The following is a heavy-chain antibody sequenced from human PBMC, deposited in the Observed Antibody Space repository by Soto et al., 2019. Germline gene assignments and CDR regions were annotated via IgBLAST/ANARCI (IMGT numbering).Heavy chain of an antibody. CDR2: FDPEDGET. D-gene: IGHD3-3*01. CDR3: ARDFARNDFWSGYFRLTEYYFDY. J-gene: IGHJ4*02. V-gene: IGHV1-24*01. CDR1: GYTLTELS. Sequence: AASVKVSCKVSGYTLTELSMPWVRQAPGKGLEWMGGFDPEDGETIYAQKLQGRVTMTTDTSTSTAYMELRSLRSDDTAVYYCARDFARNDFWSGYFRLTEYYFDYWGQGTLVTVSS.